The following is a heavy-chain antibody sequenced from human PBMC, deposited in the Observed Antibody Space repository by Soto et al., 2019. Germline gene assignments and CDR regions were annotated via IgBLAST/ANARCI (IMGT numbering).Heavy chain of an antibody. D-gene: IGHD1-26*01. CDR1: WGSISSSGCR. CDR3: ARHGITGSYYDAFDI. Sequence: SVTICVSSTVAWGSISSSGCRRGRNSKPPGKGLEWIASIKYSGTTFYNPSLKSRVTLSVDTSKNQFALRLSSVTAAETAVYYCARHGITGSYYDAFDIWGQGTMVTVSS. V-gene: IGHV4-39*01. CDR2: IKYSGTT. J-gene: IGHJ3*02.